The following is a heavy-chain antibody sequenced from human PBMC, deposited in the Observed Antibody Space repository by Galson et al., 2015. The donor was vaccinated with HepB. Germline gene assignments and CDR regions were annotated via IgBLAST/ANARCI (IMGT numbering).Heavy chain of an antibody. D-gene: IGHD3-22*01. CDR1: GFTFSGSA. CDR2: IRSKASSYAT. CDR3: TRICVTIIVVVILDY. Sequence: SLRLSCAASGFTFSGSAMHWVRQTSGKGLEWVGRIRSKASSYATAYAASVRGRFTIFRDDSKSTAYLQMNSLKTEDTAVYYCTRICVTIIVVVILDYRGQGTLVTVSS. J-gene: IGHJ4*02. V-gene: IGHV3-73*01.